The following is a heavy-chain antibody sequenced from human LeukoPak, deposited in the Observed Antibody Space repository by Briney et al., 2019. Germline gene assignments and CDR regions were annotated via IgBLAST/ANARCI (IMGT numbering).Heavy chain of an antibody. CDR1: GGSISSYY. Sequence: PSETLSLTFTVSGGSISSYYWSWIRQPPGKGLEWIGYIYYSGSTNYNPSLKSRVTISVDTSKNQFSLKLSSVTAADTAVYYCATSTPSGRYYYCYYYYMDVWGKGTTVTVSS. V-gene: IGHV4-59*01. CDR2: IYYSGST. CDR3: ATSTPSGRYYYCYYYYMDV. D-gene: IGHD1-26*01. J-gene: IGHJ6*03.